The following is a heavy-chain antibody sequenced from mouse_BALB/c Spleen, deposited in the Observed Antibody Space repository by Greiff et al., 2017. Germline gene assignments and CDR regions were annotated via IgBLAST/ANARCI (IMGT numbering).Heavy chain of an antibody. J-gene: IGHJ4*01. CDR3: AREENGYDEGPAAMDY. Sequence: QVQLQQPGAELVKPGAPVKLSCKASGYTFTSYWMNWVKQRPGRGLEWIGRIDPSDSETHYNQKFKDKATLTVDKSSSTAYIQLSSLTSEDSAVYYCAREENGYDEGPAAMDYWGQGTSVTVSS. V-gene: IGHV1-69*02. D-gene: IGHD2-2*01. CDR1: GYTFTSYW. CDR2: IDPSDSET.